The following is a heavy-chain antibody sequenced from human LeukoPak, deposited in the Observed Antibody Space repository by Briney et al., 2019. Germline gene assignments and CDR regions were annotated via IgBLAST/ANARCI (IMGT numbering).Heavy chain of an antibody. D-gene: IGHD3-10*01. V-gene: IGHV1-3*01. CDR3: ARVGGVSHGGYAFDI. CDR1: GYTFTSYA. CDR2: INAGNGNI. J-gene: IGHJ3*02. Sequence: ASVKVSCKASGYTFTSYAMHWVRQAPGQRLEWMGWINAGNGNIKYSQKIQGRVTITRDTSASTAYMELSSLRSEDTAVYYCARVGGVSHGGYAFDIWGQGTMVTVSS.